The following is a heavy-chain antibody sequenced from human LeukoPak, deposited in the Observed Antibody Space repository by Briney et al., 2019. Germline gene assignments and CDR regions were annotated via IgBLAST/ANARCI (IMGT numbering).Heavy chain of an antibody. CDR3: ARGSGYLETFDY. V-gene: IGHV3-30*03. J-gene: IGHJ4*02. CDR1: GFTFSSYS. Sequence: QSGGSLRLSCAASGFTFSSYSMSWVRQAPGKGLEWVAVISYDGSNKYYADSVKGRFTISRDNSRNTLYQQMNSLRAEDTAVYYCARGSGYLETFDYWGQGTLVTVSS. D-gene: IGHD3-22*01. CDR2: ISYDGSNK.